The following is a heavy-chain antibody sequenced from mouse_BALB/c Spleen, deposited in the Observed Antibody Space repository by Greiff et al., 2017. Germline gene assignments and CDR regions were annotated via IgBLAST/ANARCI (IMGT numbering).Heavy chain of an antibody. V-gene: IGHV14-3*02. Sequence: VQLQQSGAELVKPGASVKLSCTASGFNIKDTYMHWVKQRPEQGLEWIGRIDPANGNTKYDPKFQGKATITADTSSNTAYLQLSSLTSEDTAVYYCARYDYDDYNAMDYWGQGTSVTVSA. CDR3: ARYDYDDYNAMDY. CDR1: GFNIKDTY. CDR2: IDPANGNT. D-gene: IGHD2-4*01. J-gene: IGHJ4*01.